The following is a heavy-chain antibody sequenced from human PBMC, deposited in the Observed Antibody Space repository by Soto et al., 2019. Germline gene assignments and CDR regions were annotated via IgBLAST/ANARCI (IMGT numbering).Heavy chain of an antibody. J-gene: IGHJ4*02. CDR3: ARDINSSGYSDY. CDR1: GGSFSGYY. V-gene: IGHV4-34*01. D-gene: IGHD3-22*01. CDR2: INHSGST. Sequence: SETLSLTCAVYGGSFSGYYWSWIRQPPGKGLEWIGEINHSGSTNYNPSLKSRVTISVDTSKNQFSLKLSSVTAADTAVYYCARDINSSGYSDYWGQGTLVTVSS.